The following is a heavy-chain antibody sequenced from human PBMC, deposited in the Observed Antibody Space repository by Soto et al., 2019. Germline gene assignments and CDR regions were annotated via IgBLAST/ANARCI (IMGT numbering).Heavy chain of an antibody. CDR2: ISAYNGNT. D-gene: IGHD1-20*01. V-gene: IGHV1-18*04. Sequence: SVKVSCKASGYTFTSYGISWVRQAPGQGLEWMGWISAYNGNTNYAQKLQGRVTMTTDTSTSTAYMELRSLRSDDTAVYYCARVTGTTFWGSFDIWGQGTMVTVS. J-gene: IGHJ3*02. CDR1: GYTFTSYG. CDR3: ARVTGTTFWGSFDI.